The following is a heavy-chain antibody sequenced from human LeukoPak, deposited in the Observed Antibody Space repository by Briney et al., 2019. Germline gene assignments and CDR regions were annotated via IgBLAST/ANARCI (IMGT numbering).Heavy chain of an antibody. D-gene: IGHD3-9*01. CDR2: SDDGGHT. CDR3: ARAARRPDDWTGGSYH. Sequence: SETLSLTCSVSGGSISGYKWAWIRQPAGKGLEWLGRSDDGGHTDYSPSLESRLTVSIDKSKNQVSLKLTSVTAADTAVYYCARAARRPDDWTGGSYHWGQGIPVTVSS. J-gene: IGHJ4*02. V-gene: IGHV4-4*07. CDR1: GGSISGYK.